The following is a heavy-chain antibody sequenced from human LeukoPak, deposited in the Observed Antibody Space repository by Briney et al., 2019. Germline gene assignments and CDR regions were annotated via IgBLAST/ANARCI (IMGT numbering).Heavy chain of an antibody. J-gene: IGHJ4*02. CDR2: IYYSGST. Sequence: SQTLSLTCAVSGGSISSSSYYWGWIRQPPGKGLEWIGSIYYSGSTYYNPSLKSRVTISVDTSKNQFSLKLSSVTAADTAVYYCARQYSSRTYWGDWGQGTLVTVSS. CDR1: GGSISSSSYY. CDR3: ARQYSSRTYWGD. D-gene: IGHD6-13*01. V-gene: IGHV4-39*01.